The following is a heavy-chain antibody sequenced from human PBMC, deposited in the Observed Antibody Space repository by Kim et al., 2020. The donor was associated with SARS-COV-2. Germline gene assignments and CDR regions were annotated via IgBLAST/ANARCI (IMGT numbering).Heavy chain of an antibody. CDR3: ARTSYGSGSYNDY. V-gene: IGHV3-53*01. CDR2: IYSGGST. J-gene: IGHJ4*02. D-gene: IGHD3-10*01. Sequence: GGSLRLSCAASGFTVSTNYMTWVRQAPGKGLEWVSVIYSGGSTYYADSVKGRFTISRDNSKNTVYLQMNSLRAEETAVNYCARTSYGSGSYNDYWGQGTLVTVSS. CDR1: GFTVSTNY.